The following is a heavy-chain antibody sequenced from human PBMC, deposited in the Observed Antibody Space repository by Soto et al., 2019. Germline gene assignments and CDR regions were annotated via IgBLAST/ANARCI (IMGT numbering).Heavy chain of an antibody. CDR3: AKDAIMVSSSFNYFDY. CDR2: ISGSGGAA. J-gene: IGHJ4*02. CDR1: GFFFTTYA. D-gene: IGHD6-13*01. V-gene: IGHV3-23*01. Sequence: GGSLRLSCATSGFFFTTYAMNWVRQAPGKGLEWVSGISGSGGAASYADSVKGRFTISRDNSKNTVFLQMSSLRAEDTAVYYCAKDAIMVSSSFNYFDYWGQGTLVTVSS.